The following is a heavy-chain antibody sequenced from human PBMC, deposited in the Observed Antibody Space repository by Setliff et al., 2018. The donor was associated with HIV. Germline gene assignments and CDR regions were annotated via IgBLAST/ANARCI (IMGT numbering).Heavy chain of an antibody. V-gene: IGHV3-11*01. D-gene: IGHD3-10*01. CDR3: TSGALLPTMDY. CDR1: GFTLSDHH. J-gene: IGHJ4*02. Sequence: RLSCAASGFTLSDHHMNWIRRAPGKGLEWVSYISHSGGTIKYADFVRGRFTISRDIAKSSLYPQMDSLSAEDTAVYYCTSGALLPTMDYWGRGTLVTVSS. CDR2: ISHSGGTI.